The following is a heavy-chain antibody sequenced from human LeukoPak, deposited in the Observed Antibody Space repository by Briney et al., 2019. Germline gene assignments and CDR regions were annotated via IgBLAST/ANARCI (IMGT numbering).Heavy chain of an antibody. CDR1: GFTFGNHG. Sequence: GGSLRLSCVASGFTFGNHGMSWVRQSPGKGLEWVSVIYGGGSTYYADSVKGRFTISRDTPKNTLYLQMNSLRVEDTAVYYCASWPVGWYGEDSWGQGTLVTVSS. CDR2: IYGGGST. CDR3: ASWPVGWYGEDS. D-gene: IGHD6-19*01. J-gene: IGHJ4*02. V-gene: IGHV3-53*01.